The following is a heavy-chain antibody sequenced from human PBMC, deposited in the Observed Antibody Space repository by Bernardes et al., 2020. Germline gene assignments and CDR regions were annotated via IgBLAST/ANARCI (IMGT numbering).Heavy chain of an antibody. CDR1: GFSFFRRA. V-gene: IGHV3-23*01. Sequence: GGCLWLSCAASGFSFFRRAMSWVRPAPGKGREWVSAISCSGGSTYYADSVKGRFTISRDNSKNTLYLQMDSLRAEDTAIYYCAKDKAITVAGISPFDYWGRGTLVTVSS. D-gene: IGHD6-19*01. CDR2: ISCSGGST. CDR3: AKDKAITVAGISPFDY. J-gene: IGHJ4*02.